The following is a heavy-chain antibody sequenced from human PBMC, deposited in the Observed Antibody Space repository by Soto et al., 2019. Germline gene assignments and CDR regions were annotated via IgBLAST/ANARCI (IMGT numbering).Heavy chain of an antibody. CDR1: GYTFTNSD. CDR3: ARRPHCSGGICYYGLDN. J-gene: IGHJ4*02. D-gene: IGHD2-15*01. CDR2: MNPDSGHA. Sequence: SVKVSCKASGYTFTNSDINWVRQAPGQGLEWMGWMNPDSGHAAYAQKFQGRVTLTTSTSTSTVYMEMRSLGSEDTAVYYCARRPHCSGGICYYGLDNWGQGTLVTVSS. V-gene: IGHV1-8*01.